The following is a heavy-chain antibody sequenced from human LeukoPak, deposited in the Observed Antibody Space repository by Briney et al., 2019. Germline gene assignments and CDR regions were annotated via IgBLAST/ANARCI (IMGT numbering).Heavy chain of an antibody. CDR3: ARGVSEYGSGSYYVDY. D-gene: IGHD3-10*01. Sequence: SVKVSCKASGGTFSSYAISWVRQAPGQGLEWMGGIIPIFGTANYAQKFQGRVTITTDESTSTAYIELSSLRSEDTAVYYCARGVSEYGSGSYYVDYWGQGTLVTVSS. V-gene: IGHV1-69*05. J-gene: IGHJ4*02. CDR1: GGTFSSYA. CDR2: IIPIFGTA.